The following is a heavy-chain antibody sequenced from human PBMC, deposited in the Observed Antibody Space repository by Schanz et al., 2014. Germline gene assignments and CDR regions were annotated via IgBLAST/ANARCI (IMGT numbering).Heavy chain of an antibody. Sequence: QVQLLQSGSEVKKPGASVKVSCEISGYTVSALAMHWVRQAPGKGLEWLGGFDVEDGETIYAQKFQGRVTMTEDTSTETAYMELSGLRSGDTAVYYCATNRPFRMVRGSNDVDAWGQGTMVT. J-gene: IGHJ3*01. CDR3: ATNRPFRMVRGSNDVDA. V-gene: IGHV1-24*01. CDR1: GYTVSALA. D-gene: IGHD3-10*01. CDR2: FDVEDGET.